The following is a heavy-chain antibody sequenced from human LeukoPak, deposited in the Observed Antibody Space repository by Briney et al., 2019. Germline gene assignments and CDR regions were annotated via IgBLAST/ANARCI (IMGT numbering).Heavy chain of an antibody. V-gene: IGHV3-23*01. Sequence: GGSLRLSCVGSGFTFSDYAMNWVRQTPGKGLEWISAIGARGDIFYAGSVRGRFTISRDNSNNVAHLQMNSLRPEDTAIYYCAKRGPGRVAGSYDLWGQGTLVTVSS. CDR1: GFTFSDYA. D-gene: IGHD6-19*01. CDR2: IGARGDI. J-gene: IGHJ5*02. CDR3: AKRGPGRVAGSYDL.